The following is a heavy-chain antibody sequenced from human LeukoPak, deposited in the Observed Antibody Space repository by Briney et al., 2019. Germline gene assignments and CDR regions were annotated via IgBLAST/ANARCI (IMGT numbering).Heavy chain of an antibody. CDR1: GGSISSYY. CDR2: IYYSGST. CDR3: AKSDGYGLIDY. V-gene: IGHV4-59*01. J-gene: IGHJ4*02. Sequence: SEALSLTCTVSGGSISSYYWSWIRQPPGKGLEWIGYIYYSGSTNYNPSLKSRVTISVDTSKNQFSLKLSSVTAADTAVYYCAKSDGYGLIDYWGQGTLVTVSS. D-gene: IGHD5-24*01.